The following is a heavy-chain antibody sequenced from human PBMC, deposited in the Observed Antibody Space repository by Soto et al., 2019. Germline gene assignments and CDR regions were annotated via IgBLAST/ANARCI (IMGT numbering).Heavy chain of an antibody. V-gene: IGHV3-48*01. D-gene: IGHD3-16*01. J-gene: IGHJ6*02. CDR3: AKNGGTYRAGMDV. CDR2: ISSSSSTI. CDR1: GFTFSSYS. Sequence: GGSLRLSCVASGFTFSSYSVNWVRQAPGKGLEWVSYISSSSSTIYYADSVKGRASISRDNSKNTLYLQMNSLRAEDTAMYYCAKNGGTYRAGMDVWGQGTTVTVSS.